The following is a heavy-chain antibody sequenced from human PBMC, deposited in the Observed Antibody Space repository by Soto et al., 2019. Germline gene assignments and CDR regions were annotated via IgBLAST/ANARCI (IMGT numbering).Heavy chain of an antibody. CDR3: ARAEMATELVDV. CDR2: ISSSSTI. J-gene: IGHJ6*02. CDR1: GFTFRDYA. V-gene: IGHV3-48*02. D-gene: IGHD5-12*01. Sequence: GGSLRLSCAASGFTFRDYAMNWVRLSPGKGLEWVSYISSSSTIYYADSVKGRFTISRDNAKNSLYLQMNSLRDEDTAVYYCARAEMATELVDVWGQGTTVTVSS.